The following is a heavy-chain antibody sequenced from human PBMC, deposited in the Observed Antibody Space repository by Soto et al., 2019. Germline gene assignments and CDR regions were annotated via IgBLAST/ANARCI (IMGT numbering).Heavy chain of an antibody. CDR2: ISGSDDST. CDR1: GFTFSTYA. J-gene: IGHJ4*02. D-gene: IGHD6-19*01. CDR3: AKERSSGWSLDY. Sequence: EVQLLESGGGLVQPGGSLRLSCAASGFTFSTYAMNWVRQAPGKGLEWVSGISGSDDSTYYADSVKGRFTVSRDNSKNTLYLQMKSLRAEDTAVFYCAKERSSGWSLDYWGQGTLVTVSS. V-gene: IGHV3-23*01.